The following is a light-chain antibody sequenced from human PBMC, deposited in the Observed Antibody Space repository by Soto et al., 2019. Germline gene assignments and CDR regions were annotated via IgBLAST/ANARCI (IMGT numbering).Light chain of an antibody. CDR2: GAS. J-gene: IGKJ1*01. V-gene: IGKV3-20*01. Sequence: THAPRTLSSSTGEKATIFCRARQGFTTSQLAWYQQRPGQAPRVLIFGASRWATGIPDRFSGSGSGTDFTLTINSLAPEDFAIYYCHQHQNLPRTFGQGTKVDIK. CDR1: QGFTTSQ. CDR3: HQHQNLPRT.